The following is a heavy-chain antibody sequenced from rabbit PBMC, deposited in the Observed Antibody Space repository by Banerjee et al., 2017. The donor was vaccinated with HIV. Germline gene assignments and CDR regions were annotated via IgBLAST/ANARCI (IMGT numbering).Heavy chain of an antibody. CDR1: GFSFSSSYY. Sequence: QSLEESGGDLVKPGASLTLTCTASGFSFSSSYYMCWVRQAPGKGLEWIGCIYTGSGSTYYASWAKGRFTISKTSSTTVTLQMTSLTAADTATYFCARGGSSDYKAFNLWGPGTLVTVS. D-gene: IGHD8-1*01. CDR2: IYTGSGST. V-gene: IGHV1S40*01. CDR3: ARGGSSDYKAFNL. J-gene: IGHJ4*01.